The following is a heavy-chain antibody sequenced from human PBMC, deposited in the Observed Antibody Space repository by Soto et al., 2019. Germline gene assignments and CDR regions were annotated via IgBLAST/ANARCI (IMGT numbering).Heavy chain of an antibody. CDR3: AGDSGYDYFDS. J-gene: IGHJ4*02. Sequence: ETLSLTCTVSGGSISRYYWSWIRQPPGKGLEWIGYIYYSGSTNYNPSLKSRVTISVDTSKNQFSLKLSSVTAADTAVYYCAGDSGYDYFDSWGQGTLVNVSS. D-gene: IGHD5-12*01. CDR1: GGSISRYY. V-gene: IGHV4-59*01. CDR2: IYYSGST.